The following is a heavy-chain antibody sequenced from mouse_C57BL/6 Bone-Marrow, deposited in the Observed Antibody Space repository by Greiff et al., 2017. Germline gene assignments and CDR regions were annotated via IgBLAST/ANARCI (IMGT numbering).Heavy chain of an antibody. CDR3: ARNYGSSPFAY. D-gene: IGHD1-1*01. CDR2: ISNLAYSI. CDR1: GFTFSDYG. V-gene: IGHV5-15*01. J-gene: IGHJ3*01. Sequence: EVKLMESGGGLVQPGGSLKLSCAASGFTFSDYGMAWVRQAPRKGPEWVAFISNLAYSIYYADTVTGRFTISRENAKNTLYLEMSSLRSEDTAMYYCARNYGSSPFAYWGQGTLVTVSA.